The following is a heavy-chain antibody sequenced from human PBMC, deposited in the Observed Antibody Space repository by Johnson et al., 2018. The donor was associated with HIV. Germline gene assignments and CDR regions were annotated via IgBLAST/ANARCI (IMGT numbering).Heavy chain of an antibody. J-gene: IGHJ3*02. D-gene: IGHD4-23*01. V-gene: IGHV3-30-3*01. CDR1: GFTFSSYA. CDR2: ISYDGTNK. CDR3: ARGPTVVTGGAFDI. Sequence: QVQLVESGGGVVQPGRSLRLSCVASGFTFSSYAMHWVRQAPGKGLEWVAVISYDGTNKYYADSVKGRFTISRDNSKNTLYLQMNSLRAEDTAGYYCARGPTVVTGGAFDIWGQGTMVTVSS.